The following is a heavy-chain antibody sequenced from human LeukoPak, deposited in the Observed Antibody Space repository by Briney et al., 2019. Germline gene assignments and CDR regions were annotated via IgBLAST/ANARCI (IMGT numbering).Heavy chain of an antibody. CDR3: ASLEYSSSAGGY. V-gene: IGHV4-39*01. CDR2: IYYSGST. D-gene: IGHD6-6*01. J-gene: IGHJ4*02. CDR1: GGSISSSSYY. Sequence: ASETLSLTCTVSGGSISSSSYYWGWIRQPPGKGLEWIGSIYYSGSTYYNPSLKSRVTISVDTSKNQFSLKLSSVTAADTAVYYCASLEYSSSAGGYWGQGTLVTVSS.